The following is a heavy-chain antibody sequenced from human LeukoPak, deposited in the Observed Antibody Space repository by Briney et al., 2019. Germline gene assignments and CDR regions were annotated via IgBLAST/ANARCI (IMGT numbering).Heavy chain of an antibody. CDR2: ISWNSGRI. J-gene: IGHJ4*02. Sequence: PGGSLRLSCAASGFTFDDYAMHWVRQAPGKGLEWVSGISWNSGRIVYADSVKGRFTISRDNAKNSLYLQMNSLRAEDTAVYYCARGGRFIAAAEENYWGQGTLVTVSS. CDR1: GFTFDDYA. CDR3: ARGGRFIAAAEENY. V-gene: IGHV3-9*01. D-gene: IGHD6-13*01.